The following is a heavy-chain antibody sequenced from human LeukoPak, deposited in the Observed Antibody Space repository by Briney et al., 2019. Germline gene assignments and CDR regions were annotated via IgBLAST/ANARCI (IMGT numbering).Heavy chain of an antibody. D-gene: IGHD2-2*01. J-gene: IGHJ4*02. CDR2: ISGSGGTT. V-gene: IGHV3-23*01. Sequence: GGPLRLSCAASGFTFGTYTMSWVRQAPGKGPEWVSGISGSGGTTDYTDSVKGRFTISRDNSKSTLFLQMRSLRVEDTAVYYCAKERVVPAAMDLDYWGQGTLVTVSS. CDR3: AKERVVPAAMDLDY. CDR1: GFTFGTYT.